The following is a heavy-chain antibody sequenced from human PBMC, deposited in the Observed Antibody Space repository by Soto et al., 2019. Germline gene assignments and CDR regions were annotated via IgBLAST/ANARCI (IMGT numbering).Heavy chain of an antibody. V-gene: IGHV4-39*01. J-gene: IGHJ3*02. CDR2: IYYSGST. CDR3: ARVFYGDYHFWSTKDAFDI. D-gene: IGHD4-17*01. CDR1: GGSISSSSYY. Sequence: QLQLQESGPGLVKPSETLSLTCTVSGGSISSSSYYWGWIRQPPGKGLEWIGSIYYSGSTYYNPSLKSRVTISVDTSKNQFSLKLSSVTAADTAVYYCARVFYGDYHFWSTKDAFDIWGQGTMVTVSS.